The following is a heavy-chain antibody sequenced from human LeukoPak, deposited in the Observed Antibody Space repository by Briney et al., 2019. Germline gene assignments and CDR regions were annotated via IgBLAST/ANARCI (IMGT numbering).Heavy chain of an antibody. D-gene: IGHD2-21*02. CDR2: IKEDGNVK. V-gene: IGHV3-7*01. Sequence: GGSLRLSCAASGFTFSAYWMTWVRQTPGKRLEWVANIKEDGNVKYYVDSVKGRFTISRDNAKNSLSLQMNSLRAEDTAVYYCARDLNIHCGSDWYDAFDFWGHGTMVIVSS. CDR1: GFTFSAYW. J-gene: IGHJ3*01. CDR3: ARDLNIHCGSDWYDAFDF.